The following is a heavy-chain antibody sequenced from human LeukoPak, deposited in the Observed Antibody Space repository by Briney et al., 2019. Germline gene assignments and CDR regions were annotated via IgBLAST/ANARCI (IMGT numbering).Heavy chain of an antibody. D-gene: IGHD1-14*01. J-gene: IGHJ6*03. CDR2: ISSSSSTI. CDR1: GFTFSSYS. V-gene: IGHV3-48*01. Sequence: GGSLRLSCAASGFTFSSYSMNWVRQAPGKGLEWVSYISSSSSTIYYADSVKGRFTISRDNAKNSLYLQMNSLRAEDTAVYYCTTSKQPYYYYYMDVWGKGTTVTVSS. CDR3: TTSKQPYYYYYMDV.